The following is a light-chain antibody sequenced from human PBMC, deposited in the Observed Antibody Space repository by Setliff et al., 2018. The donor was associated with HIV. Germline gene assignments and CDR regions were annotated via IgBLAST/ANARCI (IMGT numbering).Light chain of an antibody. V-gene: IGLV3-21*03. CDR2: DDN. CDR1: NIGNKS. Sequence: LTQPPSVSVAPRKTARVTCGGSNIGNKSVHWYQQKPGQAPVLVVYDDNDRPSGIPERFSGSNSGNTATLTISRVEAGDEADYYCQVWDSSSDHHVFGTGTKVTVL. CDR3: QVWDSSSDHHV. J-gene: IGLJ1*01.